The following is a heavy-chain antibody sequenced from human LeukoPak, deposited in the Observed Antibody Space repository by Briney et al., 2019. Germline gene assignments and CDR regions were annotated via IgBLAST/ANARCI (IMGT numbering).Heavy chain of an antibody. CDR3: AREVGTYYDFWSGLDV. D-gene: IGHD3-3*01. CDR1: GFTFDDYA. CDR2: INSDGSST. J-gene: IGHJ6*04. V-gene: IGHV3-74*01. Sequence: PGGSLRLSCAASGFTFDDYAMHWVRQAPGKGLVWVSRINSDGSSTSYADSVKGRFTISRDNAKNTLYLQMNSLRAEDTAVYYCAREVGTYYDFWSGLDVWGKGTTVTVSS.